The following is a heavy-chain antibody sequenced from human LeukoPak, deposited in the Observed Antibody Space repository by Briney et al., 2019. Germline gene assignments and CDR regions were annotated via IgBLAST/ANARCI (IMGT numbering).Heavy chain of an antibody. CDR2: IYCSGST. CDR3: ATEFYYDSSGFGY. CDR1: GCSISSYY. V-gene: IGHV4-59*01. J-gene: IGHJ4*02. D-gene: IGHD3-22*01. Sequence: PSETLSLTCTVSGCSISSYYWSWIRQPPGKGLEWIGYIYCSGSTNYNPFLKSRVTISVDTSKNQFSLKLSSVTAADTAVYYCATEFYYDSSGFGYWGQGTLVTVSS.